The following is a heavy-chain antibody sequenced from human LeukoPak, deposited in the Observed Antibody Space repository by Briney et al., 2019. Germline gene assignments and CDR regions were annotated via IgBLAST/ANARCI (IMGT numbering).Heavy chain of an antibody. CDR2: IKQDGSEK. CDR1: GFTVSSNY. CDR3: ARCHGSGSYYNVFAY. J-gene: IGHJ4*02. Sequence: GGSLRLSCAASGFTVSSNYMSWVRQAPGKGLEWVANIKQDGSEKYYLDSVKGRFTISRDNAKNSLYLQMNSLRAEDTAVYYCARCHGSGSYYNVFAYWGQGTLVTVSS. V-gene: IGHV3-7*05. D-gene: IGHD3-10*01.